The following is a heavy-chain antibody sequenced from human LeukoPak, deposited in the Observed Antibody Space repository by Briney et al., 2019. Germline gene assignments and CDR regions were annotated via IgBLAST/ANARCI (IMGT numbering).Heavy chain of an antibody. J-gene: IGHJ6*02. CDR1: GFTFSGSS. CDR3: ARDPRTFYYYGMDV. Sequence: GGSLRLSCAASGFTFSGSSMHWVRQAPGKGLEWVSYISDTSSTIYYADSVKGRFTISRDNAKNSLFLQMNSLRAEDTAVYYCARDPRTFYYYGMDVWGQGTTVTVSS. CDR2: ISDTSSTI. V-gene: IGHV3-48*01. D-gene: IGHD2-2*01.